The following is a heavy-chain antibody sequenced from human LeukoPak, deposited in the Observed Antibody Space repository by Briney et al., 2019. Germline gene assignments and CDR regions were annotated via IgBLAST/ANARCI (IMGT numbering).Heavy chain of an antibody. CDR2: IIPIFGTA. Sequence: SVTVSCTASGGTFSSYAISWVRQAPGQGLEWMGGIIPIFGTANYAQKFQGRVTITADESTSTAYMELSSLRSEDTAVYYCARDRGEYCGGDCYDWYFDLWGRGTLVTVSS. CDR1: GGTFSSYA. CDR3: ARDRGEYCGGDCYDWYFDL. V-gene: IGHV1-69*13. J-gene: IGHJ2*01. D-gene: IGHD2-21*02.